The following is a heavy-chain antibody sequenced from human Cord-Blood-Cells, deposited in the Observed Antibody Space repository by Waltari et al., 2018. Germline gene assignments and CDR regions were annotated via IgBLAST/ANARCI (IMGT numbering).Heavy chain of an antibody. CDR2: ISYSGST. D-gene: IGHD6-13*01. V-gene: IGHV4-39*01. CDR3: ARQGTAAGDY. Sequence: QLQLQESGPGLVKPSETLSLTCTVSGCSISSSSYYWGWIRQPPGKGLEWIGSISYSGSTYYNPSLKSRVTISVDTSKNQFSLKLSSVTAADTAVYYCARQGTAAGDYWGQGTLVTVSS. J-gene: IGHJ4*02. CDR1: GCSISSSSYY.